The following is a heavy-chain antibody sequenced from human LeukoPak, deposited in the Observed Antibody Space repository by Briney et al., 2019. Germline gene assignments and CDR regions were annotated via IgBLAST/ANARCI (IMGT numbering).Heavy chain of an antibody. CDR2: IYYSGST. V-gene: IGHV4-61*01. CDR3: ARDRGGIVGATHWFDP. Sequence: SETLSLTCTVSGGSVSSGSYYWSWIRQPPGKGLEWIGYIYYSGSTNYNPSLKSRVTISVDTSKNQSSLKLSSVTAADTAVYYCARDRGGIVGATHWFDPWGQGTLVTVSS. D-gene: IGHD1-26*01. J-gene: IGHJ5*02. CDR1: GGSVSSGSYY.